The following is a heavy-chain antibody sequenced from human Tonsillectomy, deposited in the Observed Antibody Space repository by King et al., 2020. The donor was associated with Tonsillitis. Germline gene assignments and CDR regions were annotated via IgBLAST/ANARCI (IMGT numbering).Heavy chain of an antibody. V-gene: IGHV4-34*01. J-gene: IGHJ4*02. CDR2: NNHSGST. D-gene: IGHD4-17*01. CDR1: GGSFSGYY. CDR3: ARGPDGDYVGY. Sequence: VQLQQWGAGLLKPSETLSLTCAVYGGSFSGYYWSWIRQPPGKGLEWIGENNHSGSTNYNPSLKSRVTISVDTSENQFSLKLTSVTAADTAVYYCARGPDGDYVGYWGQGTLVTVSS.